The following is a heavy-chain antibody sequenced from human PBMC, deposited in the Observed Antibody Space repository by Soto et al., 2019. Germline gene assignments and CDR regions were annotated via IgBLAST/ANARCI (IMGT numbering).Heavy chain of an antibody. D-gene: IGHD2-2*01. V-gene: IGHV1-3*01. CDR1: GYSFTSYV. Sequence: VASVKVSCKASGYSFTSYVIYWVRQAPGQRLEWMGWINAGNGNTKYSQKFQGRVTITSDTSASTAYMELSSLRSEDTAVYFCAGGVENIVVVLDVFGYYGMDVWGQGTTVTVSS. CDR3: AGGVENIVVVLDVFGYYGMDV. CDR2: INAGNGNT. J-gene: IGHJ6*02.